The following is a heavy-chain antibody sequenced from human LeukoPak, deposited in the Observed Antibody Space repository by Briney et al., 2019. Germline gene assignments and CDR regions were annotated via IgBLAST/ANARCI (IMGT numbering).Heavy chain of an antibody. CDR3: ARDLGTATTEYYYDSSGYYCGY. D-gene: IGHD3-22*01. Sequence: APVKVSCKASGGTFSSYAISWVRQAPGQGLEWMGGIIPIFGTANYAQKFQGRVTITADESTSTAYMELSSLRSEDTAVYYCARDLGTATTEYYYDSSGYYCGYWGQGTLVTVSS. V-gene: IGHV1-69*13. CDR1: GGTFSSYA. CDR2: IIPIFGTA. J-gene: IGHJ4*02.